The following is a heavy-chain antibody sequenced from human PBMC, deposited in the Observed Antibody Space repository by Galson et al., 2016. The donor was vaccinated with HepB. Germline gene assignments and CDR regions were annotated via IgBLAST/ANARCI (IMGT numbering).Heavy chain of an antibody. CDR1: GFTLGSYS. J-gene: IGHJ4*02. D-gene: IGHD2-15*01. V-gene: IGHV3-48*01. Sequence: SLRLSCAVSGFTLGSYSMNWVRQAPGKGLEWVSYIGSSSYAIHYANSVKGRFTVSRDNGKKSLYLQMNSLRPEDTAVYYCARTHCSGSTCYSDYWGQGTLVTVSS. CDR3: ARTHCSGSTCYSDY. CDR2: IGSSSYAI.